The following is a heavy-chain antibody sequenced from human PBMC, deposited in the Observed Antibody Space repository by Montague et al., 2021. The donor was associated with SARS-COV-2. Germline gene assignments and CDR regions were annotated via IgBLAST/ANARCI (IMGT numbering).Heavy chain of an antibody. CDR3: ARHYSATLPAVY. CDR2: ISDSGST. J-gene: IGHJ4*02. D-gene: IGHD2-15*01. Sequence: SETLSLTCTVSGGSISSFYWSWFRQPPGKGLEWIGYISDSGSTNHNPSLTSRVTMSVDTSKNQFSLKVNSVTAADTAVYYCARHYSATLPAVYWGQGTLVTVPS. V-gene: IGHV4-59*08. CDR1: GGSISSFY.